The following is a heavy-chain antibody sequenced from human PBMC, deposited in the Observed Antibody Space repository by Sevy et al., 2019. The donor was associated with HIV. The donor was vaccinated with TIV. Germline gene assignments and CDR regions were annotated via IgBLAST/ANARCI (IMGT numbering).Heavy chain of an antibody. CDR1: GFTFSNYA. D-gene: IGHD3-3*01. V-gene: IGHV3-30-3*01. J-gene: IGHJ4*02. CDR3: ARGGYYDVWTSDYGPNFDD. Sequence: GGSLRLSCAASGFTFSNYAMHWVRQAPGKGLEWVAVISYDGSNKFYADSVKGRFTISRDNSKNTLYLQMNSVRAEDTAVYYWARGGYYDVWTSDYGPNFDDWGQGTLVTVSS. CDR2: ISYDGSNK.